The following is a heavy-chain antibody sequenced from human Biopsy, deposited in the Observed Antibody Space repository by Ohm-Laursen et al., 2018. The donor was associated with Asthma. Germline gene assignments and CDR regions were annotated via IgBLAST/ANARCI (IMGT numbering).Heavy chain of an antibody. Sequence: PSQTLSLTCTVSGGSLSSGPYYWGWVRQHPGKGLEWIGYINYSGSTFYSPSLESRVTVSVDTSKNQFSLKLSSVTAADTAVYYCARDLSGYCTSSACYGFDSWGQGTLVTVSS. D-gene: IGHD2-8*01. J-gene: IGHJ5*01. CDR3: ARDLSGYCTSSACYGFDS. CDR1: GGSLSSGPYY. V-gene: IGHV4-31*03. CDR2: INYSGST.